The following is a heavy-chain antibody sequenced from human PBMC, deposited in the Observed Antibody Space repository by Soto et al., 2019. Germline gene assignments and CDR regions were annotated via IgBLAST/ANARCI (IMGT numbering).Heavy chain of an antibody. D-gene: IGHD3-10*01. Sequence: QVQLVESGGGVVQPGRSLRLSCAASGFTFSSYGMHWVRQAPGKGLEWVAVIWYDGSNKYYADSVKGRFTISRDNYKNTLYLQMNSLRAEDTAVYYCARDYYGSGGNNAFDIWGQGTMVTVSS. CDR3: ARDYYGSGGNNAFDI. CDR2: IWYDGSNK. CDR1: GFTFSSYG. V-gene: IGHV3-33*01. J-gene: IGHJ3*02.